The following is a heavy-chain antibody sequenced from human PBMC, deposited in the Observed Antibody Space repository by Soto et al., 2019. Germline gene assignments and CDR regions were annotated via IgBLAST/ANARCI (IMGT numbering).Heavy chain of an antibody. CDR1: GGSISSSSYY. J-gene: IGHJ2*01. Sequence: QLQLQESGPGLVKPSETLSLTCTVSGGSISSSSYYWGWIRQPPGKGLEWIGSIYYSGSTYYNPSLKSRVTISVDTSKNQFSLKLSSVTAADTAVYYCARPDSSHLWYFDLWGRGTLVTVSS. CDR2: IYYSGST. D-gene: IGHD6-13*01. V-gene: IGHV4-39*01. CDR3: ARPDSSHLWYFDL.